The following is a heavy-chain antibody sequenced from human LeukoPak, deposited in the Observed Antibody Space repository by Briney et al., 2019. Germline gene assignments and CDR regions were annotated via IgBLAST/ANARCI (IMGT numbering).Heavy chain of an antibody. Sequence: SETLSLTCTVSGGSLSNYYWNWIRQPPGKGLEWIGEINHSGSTNYNPSLKSRVTISVDTSKNQFSLKLSSVTAADTAVYCCKISSGYLKLLDYWGQGTLVTVSS. V-gene: IGHV4-34*01. J-gene: IGHJ4*02. CDR1: GGSLSNYY. CDR2: INHSGST. D-gene: IGHD3-22*01. CDR3: KISSGYLKLLDY.